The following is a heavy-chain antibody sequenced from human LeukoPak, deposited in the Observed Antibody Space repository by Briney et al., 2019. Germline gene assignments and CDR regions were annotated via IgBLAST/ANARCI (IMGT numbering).Heavy chain of an antibody. Sequence: PGGSLRLSCAASGFTVSSNYMSWVRQAPGKGLEWVSVIYSGSNTYYADSVKGRFTISRDNSKNTLYLQMNSLRAEDTAVYYCAKDKVWRPHRASNGMDVWGQGTTVTVSS. D-gene: IGHD3-3*01. CDR3: AKDKVWRPHRASNGMDV. V-gene: IGHV3-66*01. CDR1: GFTVSSNY. J-gene: IGHJ6*02. CDR2: IYSGSNT.